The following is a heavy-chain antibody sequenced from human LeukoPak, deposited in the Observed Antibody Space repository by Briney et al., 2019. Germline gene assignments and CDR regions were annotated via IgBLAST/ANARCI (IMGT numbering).Heavy chain of an antibody. D-gene: IGHD4-11*01. J-gene: IGHJ4*02. CDR2: ISGSGGST. Sequence: GGSLRLSCAASGLTFSSYAMSWVRQAPGKGLEWVSAISGSGGSTYYADSVKGRFTISRDNSKNTLYLQMNSLRAEDTAVYYCAKEKLDYSNIRYFDYWGQGTLVTVSS. V-gene: IGHV3-23*01. CDR1: GLTFSSYA. CDR3: AKEKLDYSNIRYFDY.